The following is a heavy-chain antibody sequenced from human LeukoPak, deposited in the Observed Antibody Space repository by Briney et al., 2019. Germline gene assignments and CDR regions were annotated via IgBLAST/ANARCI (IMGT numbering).Heavy chain of an antibody. V-gene: IGHV3-74*01. CDR3: AKDRGYSSSWSDY. D-gene: IGHD6-13*01. J-gene: IGHJ4*02. CDR1: GFTFSSYW. Sequence: GGSLRLSCAASGFTFSSYWMHWVRQAPGKGLVWVSRINTDGSSTSYADSVKGRFTISRDNAKNSLYLQMNSLRAEDTALYYCAKDRGYSSSWSDYWGQGTLVTVSS. CDR2: INTDGSST.